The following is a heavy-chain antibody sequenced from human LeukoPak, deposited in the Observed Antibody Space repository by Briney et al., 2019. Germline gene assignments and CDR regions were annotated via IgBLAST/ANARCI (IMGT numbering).Heavy chain of an antibody. V-gene: IGHV3-64D*06. D-gene: IGHD4/OR15-4a*01. CDR3: FKTDYAGTDY. CDR1: GFIFSNYA. CDR2: IGSNGEST. J-gene: IGHJ4*02. Sequence: PGGSLRLSCSASGFIFSNYAIHWVRQAPGKGLEFVSAIGSNGESTNYADSVKGRFTISRDNSKNTLYLQMSSLRVEDTAVYYCFKTDYAGTDYWGQGTLVTVSS.